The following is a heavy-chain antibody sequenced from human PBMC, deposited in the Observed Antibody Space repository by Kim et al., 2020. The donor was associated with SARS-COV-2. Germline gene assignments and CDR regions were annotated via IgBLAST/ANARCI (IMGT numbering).Heavy chain of an antibody. J-gene: IGHJ3*02. D-gene: IGHD2-2*01. CDR2: IDPSDSYT. V-gene: IGHV5-10-1*01. Sequence: GESLKISCKGSGYSFTSYWISWVRQMPGKGLEWMGRIDPSDSYTNYSPSFQGHVTISADKSISTAYLQWSSLKASDTAMYYCARLGGCSSTSCYLDAFDIWGQGTMVTVSS. CDR3: ARLGGCSSTSCYLDAFDI. CDR1: GYSFTSYW.